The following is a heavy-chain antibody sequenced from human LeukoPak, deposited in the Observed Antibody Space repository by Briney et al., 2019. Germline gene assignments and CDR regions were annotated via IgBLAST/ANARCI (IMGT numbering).Heavy chain of an antibody. CDR1: GYTFTGYY. Sequence: GASVKVSCKASGYTFTGYYMHWVRQAPGQGLEWMGWINPNSGGTNYAQKFQGRVTMTRDTSISTAYMELSSLRSEDTAVYYCARESGSDAFDIWGQGTMVTVSS. D-gene: IGHD2-15*01. CDR3: ARESGSDAFDI. CDR2: INPNSGGT. V-gene: IGHV1-2*02. J-gene: IGHJ3*02.